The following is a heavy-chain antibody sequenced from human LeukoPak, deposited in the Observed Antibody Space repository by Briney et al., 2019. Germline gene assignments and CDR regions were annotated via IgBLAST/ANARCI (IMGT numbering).Heavy chain of an antibody. CDR1: GYTFTNYG. Sequence: ASVRVSCKASGYTFTNYGISWIRQAPGQGLEWMGWISAYHGSTSYAQKLLGRVTMTRDTSTNTAYMDLTSLSSDDTAVYYCARDGSYCSGGSCYFGYWGQGTLVTVSS. CDR3: ARDGSYCSGGSCYFGY. D-gene: IGHD2-15*01. J-gene: IGHJ4*02. CDR2: ISAYHGST. V-gene: IGHV1-18*01.